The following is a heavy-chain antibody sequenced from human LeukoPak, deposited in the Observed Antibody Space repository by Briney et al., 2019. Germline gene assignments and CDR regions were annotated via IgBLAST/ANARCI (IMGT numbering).Heavy chain of an antibody. CDR3: ARDPYSGSYGADYYYYMDV. J-gene: IGHJ6*03. D-gene: IGHD1-26*01. Sequence: GGSLRLSCAASGFTFSSYNMNWVRQTPGQGLEWVSSITSGSSHIYYADSVRGRFTISRDNAKSSLYLQMNSLRAEDTAVYYCARDPYSGSYGADYYYYMDVWGKGTTVTISS. CDR1: GFTFSSYN. CDR2: ITSGSSHI. V-gene: IGHV3-21*01.